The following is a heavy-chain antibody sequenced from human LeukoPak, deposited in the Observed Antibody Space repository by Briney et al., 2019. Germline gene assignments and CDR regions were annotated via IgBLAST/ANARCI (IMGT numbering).Heavy chain of an antibody. J-gene: IGHJ4*02. D-gene: IGHD2-2*01. V-gene: IGHV1-46*01. Sequence: ASVKVSCKASGYTFTSYYMHWVRQAPGQGLEWMGIINPSGGSTSYAQKFQGRVTMTRDMSASTVYMELSSLRSEDTAVYYCARGNQLHTIDYWGQGTLVTVSS. CDR3: ARGNQLHTIDY. CDR1: GYTFTSYY. CDR2: INPSGGST.